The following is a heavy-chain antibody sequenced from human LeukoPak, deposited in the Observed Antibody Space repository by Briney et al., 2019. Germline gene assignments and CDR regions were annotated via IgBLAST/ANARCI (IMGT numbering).Heavy chain of an antibody. J-gene: IGHJ4*02. CDR2: MNPNSGNT. V-gene: IGHV1-8*01. CDR3: AVSLGYCSSTSCPFDY. CDR1: GYTFTSYD. D-gene: IGHD2-2*01. Sequence: ASVKVSCKASGYTFTSYDINWVRQATGQGLEWMGWMNPNSGNTGYAQKFQGRVTITADKSTSTAYMELSSLRSEDTAVYYCAVSLGYCSSTSCPFDYWGQGTLVTVSS.